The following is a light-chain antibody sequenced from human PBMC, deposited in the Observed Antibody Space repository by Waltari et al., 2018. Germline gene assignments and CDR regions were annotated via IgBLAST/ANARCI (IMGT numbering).Light chain of an antibody. J-gene: IGKJ4*01. V-gene: IGKV1-8*01. CDR2: AAS. Sequence: AIRITQSPSSLSASTGDRVTITCRASQGISSYLAWYQQKPGKAPKLLIYAASTLQSGVPSRFSGSGSGTDFTLTISCLQSEDFATYYCQQYYSYPRVFGGGTKVEIK. CDR1: QGISSY. CDR3: QQYYSYPRV.